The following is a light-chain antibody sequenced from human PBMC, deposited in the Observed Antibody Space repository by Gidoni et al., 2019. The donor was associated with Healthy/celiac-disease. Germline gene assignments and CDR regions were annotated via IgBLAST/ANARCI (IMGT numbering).Light chain of an antibody. CDR1: KLGDKY. CDR3: QAWDSSTVV. J-gene: IGLJ2*01. Sequence: SSELPPPPSLSVSPGQPASITCSGDKLGDKYSCWYQQKPGQSPVLVIYQDSKRPSGIPERFSGSNAGKTATLTISGTQAMDEADYYCQAWDSSTVVFGGGTKLTVL. CDR2: QDS. V-gene: IGLV3-1*01.